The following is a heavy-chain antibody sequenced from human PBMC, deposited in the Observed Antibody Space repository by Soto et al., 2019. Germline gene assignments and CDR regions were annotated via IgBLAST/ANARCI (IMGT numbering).Heavy chain of an antibody. D-gene: IGHD3-16*01. CDR2: MNGYNGNT. V-gene: IGHV1-18*01. CDR3: ARMGDVPYYYYGMDV. CDR1: GYTFTSYG. J-gene: IGHJ6*02. Sequence: QVQLVQSGAEVKKPGASVKVSCKASGYTFTSYGITWVRQAPGQGLEWLGWMNGYNGNTNYAQKLQGRVTMTTDTSTSTAYMELRSLRSDDTAVYYCARMGDVPYYYYGMDVWGQGTTVTVSS.